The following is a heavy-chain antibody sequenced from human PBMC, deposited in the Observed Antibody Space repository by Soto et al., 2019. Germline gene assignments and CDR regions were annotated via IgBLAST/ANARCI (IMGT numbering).Heavy chain of an antibody. CDR2: ISAYNGNT. D-gene: IGHD4-17*01. CDR1: GYTFTSYG. Sequence: GASVKVSCKASGYTFTSYGISWVRQAPGQGLEWMGWISAYNGNTNYAQKLQGRVTMTTDTSTSTAYMELRSLRSDDTAVYYCARDDYGDYELDFAYWGQGTLVTVSS. J-gene: IGHJ4*02. CDR3: ARDDYGDYELDFAY. V-gene: IGHV1-18*01.